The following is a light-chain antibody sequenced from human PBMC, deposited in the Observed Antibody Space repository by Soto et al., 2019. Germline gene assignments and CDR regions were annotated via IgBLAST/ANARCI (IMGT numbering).Light chain of an antibody. CDR3: SSYTSSSTYV. Sequence: QSALTPPPSVSGSPGQSVAIPCTGTSSDVGSYNRVSWYQQPPGTAPKVMIYEVSNRPSGVPDRFSGSKSGNTASLTISGLQAEDEADYYCSSYTSSSTYVFGAGTKVTVL. J-gene: IGLJ1*01. CDR1: SSDVGSYNR. V-gene: IGLV2-18*02. CDR2: EVS.